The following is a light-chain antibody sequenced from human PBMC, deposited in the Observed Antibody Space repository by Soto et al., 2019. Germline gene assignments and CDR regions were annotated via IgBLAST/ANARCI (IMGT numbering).Light chain of an antibody. CDR1: SSDVGGYNY. CDR2: EVS. V-gene: IGLV2-14*01. CDR3: GSYLSSSNLVV. J-gene: IGLJ2*01. Sequence: QSALTQPASVSGSPGQSITISCTGTSSDVGGYNYVSWYQQYPGKAPKLMIYEVSNRPSGVSNRFSGSESRNPASLTISGRQAEDEADYFCGSYLSSSNLVVFGGGTQLTVL.